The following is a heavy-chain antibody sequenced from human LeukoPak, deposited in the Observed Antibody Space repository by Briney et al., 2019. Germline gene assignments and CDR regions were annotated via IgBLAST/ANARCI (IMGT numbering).Heavy chain of an antibody. D-gene: IGHD2-2*01. J-gene: IGHJ5*02. Sequence: SVKVSCKASGGTFSSYAISWVRQAPGQGLEWMGGIIPIFGTANYAQEFQARVTITTDESTSTAYMELSSLRSEDTAVYYCAKGKDIVVVPAAMPTWFDPWGQGTLVTVSS. CDR3: AKGKDIVVVPAAMPTWFDP. CDR1: GGTFSSYA. V-gene: IGHV1-69*05. CDR2: IIPIFGTA.